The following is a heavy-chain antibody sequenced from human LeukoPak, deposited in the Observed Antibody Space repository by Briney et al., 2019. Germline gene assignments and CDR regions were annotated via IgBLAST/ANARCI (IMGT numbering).Heavy chain of an antibody. CDR2: ISAYNGNT. J-gene: IGHJ5*02. V-gene: IGHV1-18*01. D-gene: IGHD4-17*01. Sequence: ASVKVSCKASGYTFTSYGISRVRQAPGQGLEWMGWISAYNGNTNYAQKLQGRVTMTTDTSTSTAYMELRSLRSDDTAVYYCATTVTTGGWFDPWGQGTLVTVSS. CDR1: GYTFTSYG. CDR3: ATTVTTGGWFDP.